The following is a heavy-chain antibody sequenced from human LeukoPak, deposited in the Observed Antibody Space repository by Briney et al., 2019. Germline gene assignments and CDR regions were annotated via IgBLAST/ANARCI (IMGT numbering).Heavy chain of an antibody. Sequence: SVKVSCKASGGTFSSYAISWVRQAPGQGLEWMGGIIPIFGTANYAQKFQGRVTVTADESTSTAYMELSSLRSEDTAVYYCARALAGYCSGGSCYGYYFDYWGQGTLVTVSS. CDR1: GGTFSSYA. V-gene: IGHV1-69*13. D-gene: IGHD2-15*01. CDR2: IIPIFGTA. J-gene: IGHJ4*02. CDR3: ARALAGYCSGGSCYGYYFDY.